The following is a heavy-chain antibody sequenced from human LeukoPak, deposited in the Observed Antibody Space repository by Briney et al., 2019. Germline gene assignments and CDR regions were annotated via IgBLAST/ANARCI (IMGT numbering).Heavy chain of an antibody. CDR1: GGSFSGYY. J-gene: IGHJ4*02. Sequence: SETLSLTCAVYGGSFSGYYWSWIRQPPGKGLEWIGEINHSGSTNYNPSLKSRVTISVDTSKNQFSLKLSSVTAADTAVYYCARTHCSGGGCYYYFDYWGQGTLVTVSS. CDR3: ARTHCSGGGCYYYFDY. V-gene: IGHV4-34*01. D-gene: IGHD2-15*01. CDR2: INHSGST.